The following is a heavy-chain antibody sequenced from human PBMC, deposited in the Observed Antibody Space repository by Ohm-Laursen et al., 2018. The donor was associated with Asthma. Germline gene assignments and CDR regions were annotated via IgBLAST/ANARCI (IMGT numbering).Heavy chain of an antibody. J-gene: IGHJ6*02. D-gene: IGHD1-1*01. CDR1: GFTFSSYG. Sequence: SLRLSCSASGFTFSSYGMHWVRQAPGKGLEWVAVISYDGSNKYYADSVKGRFTISRDNAKNSLYLQMNSLRAQDTAVYYCAVRTTSAGFDVWGQGTTVTVSS. CDR3: AVRTTSAGFDV. V-gene: IGHV3-33*05. CDR2: ISYDGSNK.